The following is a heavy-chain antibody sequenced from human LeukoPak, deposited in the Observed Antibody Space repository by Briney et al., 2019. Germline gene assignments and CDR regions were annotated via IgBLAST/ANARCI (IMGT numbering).Heavy chain of an antibody. V-gene: IGHV4-38-2*02. CDR2: IYRSDT. CDR1: GYSISSGYY. Sequence: SETLSLTCTVSGYSISSGYYWGWIRQPPGQGLEWIGGIYRSDTYYNPSLKSRVTISVDTSKNQFSLKLSSVTAADTGVYYCARQVVVITGVASDNYYMDVWSKGTTVTVSS. J-gene: IGHJ6*03. CDR3: ARQVVVITGVASDNYYMDV. D-gene: IGHD3-22*01.